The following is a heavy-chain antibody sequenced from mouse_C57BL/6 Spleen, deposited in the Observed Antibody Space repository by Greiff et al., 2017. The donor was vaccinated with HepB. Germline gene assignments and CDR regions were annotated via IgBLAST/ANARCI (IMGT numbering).Heavy chain of an antibody. CDR1: GFTFSSYT. CDR2: ISGGGGNT. D-gene: IGHD2-10*01. Sequence: DVKLVESGGGLVKPGGSLKLSCAASGFTFSSYTMSWVRQTPEKRLEWVATISGGGGNTYYPDSVKGRFTISRDNAKNTLYLQMSSLRSEDTALYYCARRSYYGNFFDYWGQGTTLTVSS. V-gene: IGHV5-9*01. J-gene: IGHJ2*01. CDR3: ARRSYYGNFFDY.